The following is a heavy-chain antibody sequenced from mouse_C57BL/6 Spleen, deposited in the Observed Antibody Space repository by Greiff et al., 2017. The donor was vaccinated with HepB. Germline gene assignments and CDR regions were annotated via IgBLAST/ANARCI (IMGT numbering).Heavy chain of an antibody. V-gene: IGHV3-6*01. CDR2: ISYDGSN. D-gene: IGHD3-3*01. CDR1: GYSITSGYY. CDR3: ARDRRDGSYFDY. J-gene: IGHJ2*01. Sequence: DVKLQESGPGLVKPSQSLSLTCSVTGYSITSGYYWNWIRQFPGNKLEWMGYISYDGSNNYNPSLKNRISITRDTSKNQFFLKLNSVTTEDTATYYCARDRRDGSYFDYWGQGTTLTVSS.